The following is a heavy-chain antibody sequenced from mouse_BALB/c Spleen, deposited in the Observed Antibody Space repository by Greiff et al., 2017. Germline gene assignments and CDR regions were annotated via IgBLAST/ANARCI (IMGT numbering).Heavy chain of an antibody. Sequence: QVQLQQPGAELVKPGASVKLSCKASGYTFTSYWMHWVKQRPGQGLEWIGEINPSNGRTNYNEKFKSKATLTVDKSSSTAYMQLSSLTSEDSAVYYCARDPSTMITTHFDYWGQGTTRTVSS. CDR1: GYTFTSYW. CDR3: ARDPSTMITTHFDY. CDR2: INPSNGRT. V-gene: IGHV1S81*02. D-gene: IGHD2-4*01. J-gene: IGHJ2*01.